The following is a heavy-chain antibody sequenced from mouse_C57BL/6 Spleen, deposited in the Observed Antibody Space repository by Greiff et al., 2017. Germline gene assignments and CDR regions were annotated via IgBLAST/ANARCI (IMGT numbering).Heavy chain of an antibody. Sequence: LEESGPELVKPGASVKLSCKASGYAFTSSWMNWVKQRPGKGLEWIGRIYPGDGDTNYNGKFKGKATLTADKSSSTAYMQLSSLTSEDSAVYFCARVYDYDGYAMDYWGKGTSVTVSS. CDR1: GYAFTSSW. CDR2: IYPGDGDT. J-gene: IGHJ4*01. D-gene: IGHD2-4*01. CDR3: ARVYDYDGYAMDY. V-gene: IGHV1-82*01.